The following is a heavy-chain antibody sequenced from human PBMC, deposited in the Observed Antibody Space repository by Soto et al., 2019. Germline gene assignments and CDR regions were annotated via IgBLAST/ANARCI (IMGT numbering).Heavy chain of an antibody. J-gene: IGHJ4*02. Sequence: GGSLRLSCAASGFTFSSYAMSWVRQAPGKGLEWVSAISGSGGSIYYADSVKGRFTISRDNSKNLVYLQMSSLRAEDTAVYYCARDWSGYRFDYWGQGTPVTVSS. CDR1: GFTFSSYA. D-gene: IGHD3-3*01. CDR2: ISGSGGSI. CDR3: ARDWSGYRFDY. V-gene: IGHV3-23*01.